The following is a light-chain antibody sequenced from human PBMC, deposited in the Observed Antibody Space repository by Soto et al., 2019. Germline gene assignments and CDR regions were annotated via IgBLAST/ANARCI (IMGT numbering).Light chain of an antibody. CDR1: SRDVGIYNY. CDR3: SSYAGSYSGV. Sequence: QSVLTQPPSASGSPGQSVTISCTGTSRDVGIYNYVSWFQQYPGKAPKLMIYAVSRRPSGVPDRFSGSKSGNTASLTVSGLQAEDEADYYCSSYAGSYSGVFGGGTKLTVL. V-gene: IGLV2-8*01. CDR2: AVS. J-gene: IGLJ3*02.